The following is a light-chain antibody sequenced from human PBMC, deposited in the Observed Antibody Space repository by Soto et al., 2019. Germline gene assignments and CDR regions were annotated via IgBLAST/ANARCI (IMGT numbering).Light chain of an antibody. Sequence: GDGVTINCRASQSISNRLAWYQQRPGKAPKYLIYDASTLDSGAPSRFSGSGSGTEFTLSISSLQPDDFATYYCQQLNSYPLTFGGGTKVHIK. CDR1: QSISNR. V-gene: IGKV1-5*01. J-gene: IGKJ4*01. CDR3: QQLNSYPLT. CDR2: DAS.